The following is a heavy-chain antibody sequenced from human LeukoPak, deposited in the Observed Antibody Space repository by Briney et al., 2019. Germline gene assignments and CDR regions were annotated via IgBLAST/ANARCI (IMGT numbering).Heavy chain of an antibody. CDR2: IIPIFGTA. J-gene: IGHJ6*03. CDR3: AGSSSSPYYHYMDV. D-gene: IGHD6-6*01. V-gene: IGHV1-69*06. CDR1: GGTFSSYA. Sequence: ASVKVSCKASGGTFSSYAISWVRQAPGQGLEWMGGIIPIFGTANYAQKFQGRVTITADKSTSTAYMELSSLRSEDTAVYYCAGSSSSPYYHYMDVWGKGTTVTVSS.